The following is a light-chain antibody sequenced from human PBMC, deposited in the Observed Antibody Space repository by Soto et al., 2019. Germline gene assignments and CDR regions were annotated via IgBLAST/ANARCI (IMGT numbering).Light chain of an antibody. CDR2: QGF. CDR3: QAWDSSTDVV. J-gene: IGLJ2*01. Sequence: SYELTQPPSVSVSPGQTASITCSGDKLGDKYACWYQQKPGQSPVLVIYQGFKRPSGIPERFSGSNSGNTATLTISGTQAMDEADYYCQAWDSSTDVVFGGGTKLTVL. CDR1: KLGDKY. V-gene: IGLV3-1*01.